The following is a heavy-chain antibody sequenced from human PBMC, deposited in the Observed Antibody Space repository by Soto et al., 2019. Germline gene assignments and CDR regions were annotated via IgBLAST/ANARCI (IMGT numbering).Heavy chain of an antibody. V-gene: IGHV4-59*08. J-gene: IGHJ4*02. CDR1: GGSISSYN. CDR3: ARHGPNYGDYYLGPYDY. Sequence: PSETLSLTWTVSGGSISSYNWSWIRQPPGKGLEWIGYIYYSGSTNYNPSLKSRVTISVDTSKNQFSLKLSSVTAADTAVYYCARHGPNYGDYYLGPYDYRGQGTLVTVSS. CDR2: IYYSGST. D-gene: IGHD4-17*01.